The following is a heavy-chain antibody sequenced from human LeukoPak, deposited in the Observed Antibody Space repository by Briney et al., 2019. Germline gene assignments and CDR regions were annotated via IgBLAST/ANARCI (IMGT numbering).Heavy chain of an antibody. Sequence: SVKVSCKASGGTFSGYAISWVRQAPGQGLEWMGGIIPIFGTANYAQKFQGRVTITADESTSTAYMELSSLRSEDTAVYYCASRIAARPGLDYWGQGTLVTVSS. D-gene: IGHD6-6*01. J-gene: IGHJ4*02. CDR1: GGTFSGYA. V-gene: IGHV1-69*13. CDR3: ASRIAARPGLDY. CDR2: IIPIFGTA.